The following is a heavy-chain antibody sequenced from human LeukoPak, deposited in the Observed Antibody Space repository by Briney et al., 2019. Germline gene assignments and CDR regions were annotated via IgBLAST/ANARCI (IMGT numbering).Heavy chain of an antibody. CDR3: ARVLRGSGSYYLNFDY. CDR2: IYYSGST. Sequence: ASETLSLTCAVSGYSISSGYYWSWIRQPPGKGLEWIGYIYYSGSTNYNPSLKSRVTISVDTSKNQFSLKLSSVTAADTAVYYCARVLRGSGSYYLNFDYWGQGTLVTVSS. J-gene: IGHJ4*02. V-gene: IGHV4-61*01. D-gene: IGHD3-10*01. CDR1: GYSISSGYY.